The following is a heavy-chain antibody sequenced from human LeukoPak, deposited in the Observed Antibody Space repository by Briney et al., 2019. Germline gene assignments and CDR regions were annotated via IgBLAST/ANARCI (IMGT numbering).Heavy chain of an antibody. CDR3: AKDIRPTAVAELDY. V-gene: IGHV3-53*05. D-gene: IGHD6-19*01. CDR2: IYSGGST. CDR1: GFTVSSNY. Sequence: GGSLRLSCAASGFTVSSNYMSWVRQAPGKGLEWVSVIYSGGSTYYADSVKGRFTISRDNAKNSLYLQMNSLRAEDTALYYCAKDIRPTAVAELDYWGQGTLVTVSS. J-gene: IGHJ4*02.